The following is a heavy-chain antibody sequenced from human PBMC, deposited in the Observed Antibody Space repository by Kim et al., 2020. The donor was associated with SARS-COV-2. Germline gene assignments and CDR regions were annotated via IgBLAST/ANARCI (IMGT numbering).Heavy chain of an antibody. J-gene: IGHJ4*02. V-gene: IGHV3-33*01. D-gene: IGHD1-26*01. CDR1: GFTFSSYG. CDR3: ARDLDYSGAFDY. Sequence: GGSLRLSCAASGFTFSSYGMHWVRQAPGKGLEWVAVIWYDGSNKYYADSVKGRFTISRDNSKNTLYLQMNSLRAEDTAVYYCARDLDYSGAFDYWGQGTLVTVSS. CDR2: IWYDGSNK.